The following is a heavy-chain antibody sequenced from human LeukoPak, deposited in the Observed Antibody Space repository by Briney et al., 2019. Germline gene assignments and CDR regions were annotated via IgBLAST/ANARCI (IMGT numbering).Heavy chain of an antibody. CDR2: INHSGST. D-gene: IGHD6-6*01. J-gene: IGHJ6*03. Sequence: SETLSLTCAVYGGSFSGYYWSWIRQPPGKGLEWIGEINHSGSTNYNPSLKSRVTISVDTSKNQFSLKLSSVTAADTAVYYCARETEYSSSSEDYYYYMDVWGKGTTVTVSS. V-gene: IGHV4-34*01. CDR3: ARETEYSSSSEDYYYYMDV. CDR1: GGSFSGYY.